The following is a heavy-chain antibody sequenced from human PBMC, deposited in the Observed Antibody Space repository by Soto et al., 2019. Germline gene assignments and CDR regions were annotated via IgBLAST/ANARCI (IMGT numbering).Heavy chain of an antibody. CDR1: GFSLSTSGVG. CDR3: AHSYRGGYYDSSGYYFGGHFDY. D-gene: IGHD3-22*01. J-gene: IGHJ4*02. V-gene: IGHV2-5*01. Sequence: QITLKESGPTLVKPTQTLTLTCTFSGFSLSTSGVGVGWIRQPPGKALEWLALIYWNDDKRYSPSLKSRRTITKDTSKNQVVLTMTNMDPVDTATYYCAHSYRGGYYDSSGYYFGGHFDYWGQGTLVTVSS. CDR2: IYWNDDK.